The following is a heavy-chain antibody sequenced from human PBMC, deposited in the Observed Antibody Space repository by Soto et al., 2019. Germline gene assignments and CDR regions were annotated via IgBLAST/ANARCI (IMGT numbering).Heavy chain of an antibody. V-gene: IGHV3-7*03. CDR1: EFHSTAYY. CDR3: SRENWVQDY. J-gene: IGHJ4*02. CDR2: IKKDGSEK. D-gene: IGHD3-16*01. Sequence: FKRHSSRAXEFHSTAYYITWVSKAPGKGLEWVDRIKKDGSEKDYVDSLKGRFTISRANAKNSLYLQMKSLRAGDSALYYWSRENWVQDYCGQGTLVSVSS.